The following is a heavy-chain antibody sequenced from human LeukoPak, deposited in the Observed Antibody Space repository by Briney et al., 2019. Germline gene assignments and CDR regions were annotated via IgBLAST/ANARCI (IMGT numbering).Heavy chain of an antibody. CDR1: GASISSWY. V-gene: IGHV4-59*05. CDR3: ARQAPDYDFWSGYYTDY. CDR2: IYYSGST. J-gene: IGHJ4*02. D-gene: IGHD3-3*01. Sequence: SETLSLTCTVSGASISSWYWSWIRQPPGKGLEWIGSIYYSGSTYYNPSLKSRVTISVDTSKNQFSLKLSSVTAADTAVYYCARQAPDYDFWSGYYTDYWGQGTLVTVSS.